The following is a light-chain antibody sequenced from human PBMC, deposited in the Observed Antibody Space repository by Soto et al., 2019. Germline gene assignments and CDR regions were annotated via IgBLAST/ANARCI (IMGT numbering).Light chain of an antibody. Sequence: EIVMTQSPATLSVSPGERATLSCRASQSVSSNLAWYQQTPGQAPRLLIYGASTRATGIPARFSGSGSGTDFTLTISSLEPEDFAVYYCQQRSNWPPRALTFGGGTKVDIK. CDR2: GAS. V-gene: IGKV3-15*01. CDR1: QSVSSN. J-gene: IGKJ4*01. CDR3: QQRSNWPPRALT.